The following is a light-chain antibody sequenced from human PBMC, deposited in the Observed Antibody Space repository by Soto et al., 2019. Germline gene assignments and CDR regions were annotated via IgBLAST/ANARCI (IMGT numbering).Light chain of an antibody. CDR1: QYINTR. CDR3: HQRQSWPRT. CDR2: QTS. V-gene: IGKV3D-15*03. J-gene: IGKJ1*01. Sequence: EIVITQSPATPSVSPGERATLSCRASQYINTRLAWYQHRPGQAPRLLIYQTSIRAAGIPARFSASGSGTDFTLTISDVQPEDFALYYCHQRQSWPRTFGQGTKVDIK.